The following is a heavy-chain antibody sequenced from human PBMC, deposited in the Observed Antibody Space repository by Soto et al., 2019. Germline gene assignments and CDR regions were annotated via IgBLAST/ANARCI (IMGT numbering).Heavy chain of an antibody. V-gene: IGHV3-23*01. CDR3: AKQSKQWLRGSYFDP. CDR1: GFTFSSYA. D-gene: IGHD6-19*01. Sequence: GGSLRLSCAASGFTFSSYAMSWVRQAPGKGLEWVSAISGSGGSTYYADSVKGRFTISRDNSKNTLYLQMNSLRAEDTAVYYCAKQSKQWLRGSYFDPWGQGTLVTVSS. J-gene: IGHJ5*02. CDR2: ISGSGGST.